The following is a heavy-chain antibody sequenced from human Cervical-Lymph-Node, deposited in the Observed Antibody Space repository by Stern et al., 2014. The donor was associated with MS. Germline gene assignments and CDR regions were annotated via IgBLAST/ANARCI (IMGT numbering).Heavy chain of an antibody. CDR1: GYTFTGYY. J-gene: IGHJ4*02. V-gene: IGHV1-2*02. CDR3: AKDGYNY. Sequence: QVQLVQSGAEVKKPGASVKVSCKASGYTFTGYYIHLVRQAPGPGLEWMGWIIPNNGDTNYAQNFQGRVTMARDTSISTAYMELSRLRSDDTAVYYCAKDGYNYWGQGTLVTVSS. D-gene: IGHD5-24*01. CDR2: IIPNNGDT.